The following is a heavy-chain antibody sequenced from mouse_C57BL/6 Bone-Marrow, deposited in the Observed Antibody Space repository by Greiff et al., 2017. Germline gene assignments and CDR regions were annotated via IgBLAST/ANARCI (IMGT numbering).Heavy chain of an antibody. CDR1: GYTFTSYW. CDR2: IHPNSGST. D-gene: IGHD2-5*01. V-gene: IGHV1-64*01. Sequence: QVQLKQPGAELVKPGASVKLSCKASGYTFTSYWMHWVKQRPGQGLEWIGMIHPNSGSTNYNEKFKSKATLTVDKSSSTAYMQLSSMTSDDYAVYYCARKRDYSNTWFAYWGQGTLVTVSA. J-gene: IGHJ3*01. CDR3: ARKRDYSNTWFAY.